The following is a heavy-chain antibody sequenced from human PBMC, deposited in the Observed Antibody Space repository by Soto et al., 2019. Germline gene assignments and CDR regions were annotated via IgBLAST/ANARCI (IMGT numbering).Heavy chain of an antibody. J-gene: IGHJ4*02. CDR3: AKELLWGYYFDY. CDR1: GFTFSSYG. CDR2: ISYDGSNK. V-gene: IGHV3-30*18. D-gene: IGHD2-2*01. Sequence: QVQLVESGGGVVQPGRSLRLSCAASGFTFSSYGMHWVRQAPGKGLEWVAVISYDGSNKYYADSVKGRFTISRDNSENTLYLQMNSLRAEDTAVYYCAKELLWGYYFDYWGQGTLVTVSS.